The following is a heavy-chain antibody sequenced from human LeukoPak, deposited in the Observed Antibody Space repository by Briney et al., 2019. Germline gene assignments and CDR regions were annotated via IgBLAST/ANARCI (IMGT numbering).Heavy chain of an antibody. CDR1: GYSISTGYY. J-gene: IGHJ4*02. CDR2: IYYSGST. Sequence: PSETLSLTCAVSGYSISTGYYWAWIRQPPGKGLEWIGYIYYSGSTNYNPSLKSRVTISVDTSKNQFSLKLSSVTAADTAVYYCARVEMATMYYFDYWGQGTLVTVSS. D-gene: IGHD5-24*01. V-gene: IGHV4-61*01. CDR3: ARVEMATMYYFDY.